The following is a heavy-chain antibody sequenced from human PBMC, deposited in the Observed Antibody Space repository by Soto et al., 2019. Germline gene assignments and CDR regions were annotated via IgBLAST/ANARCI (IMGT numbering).Heavy chain of an antibody. CDR3: ARDQLEGNLFDP. J-gene: IGHJ5*02. D-gene: IGHD1-1*01. CDR2: IYHSGST. V-gene: IGHV4-30-2*01. CDR1: GGSISSGGYS. Sequence: QLQLQESGSGLVRPSHTLSLTCAVSGGSISSGGYSWNWIRQPPGKGLERIGYIYHSGSTLYNPSLKSRVTISVDKSKNQFSLKLSSVTAADTAVYYCARDQLEGNLFDPWGQGTLVTVSS.